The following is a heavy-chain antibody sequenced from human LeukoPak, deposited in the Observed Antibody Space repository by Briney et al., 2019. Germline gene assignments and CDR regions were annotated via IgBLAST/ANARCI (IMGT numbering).Heavy chain of an antibody. J-gene: IGHJ3*02. CDR1: GFTVSSNY. CDR2: IYSGGST. Sequence: PGGSLRLSCAASGFTVSSNYMSWVRQAPGKGLEWGSVIYSGGSTYYADSVKGRFTISRDNSKNTLYLQMNSLRAEDTAVYYCARDPRSNAIIDAFDIWGQGTMVTVSS. V-gene: IGHV3-66*01. D-gene: IGHD2/OR15-2a*01. CDR3: ARDPRSNAIIDAFDI.